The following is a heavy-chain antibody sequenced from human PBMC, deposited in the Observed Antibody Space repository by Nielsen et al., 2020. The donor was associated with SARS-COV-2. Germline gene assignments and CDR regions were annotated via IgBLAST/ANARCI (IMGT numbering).Heavy chain of an antibody. Sequence: SETLSLTCAVSGGSISSGDYYWSWIRQPPGKGLEWIGYIYYSGNTYYSPSLKSRLTISVDTSKNQLSLKLSSVTAADTAVYYCARIQKHNYYSLGSYYFDFWGQGTLVTVSS. J-gene: IGHJ4*02. CDR3: ARIQKHNYYSLGSYYFDF. CDR1: GGSISSGDYY. D-gene: IGHD3-10*01. V-gene: IGHV4-30-4*01. CDR2: IYYSGNT.